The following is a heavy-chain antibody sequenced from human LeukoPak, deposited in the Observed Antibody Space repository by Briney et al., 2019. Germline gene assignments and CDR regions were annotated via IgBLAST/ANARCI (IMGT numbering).Heavy chain of an antibody. CDR1: GGSISGYY. D-gene: IGHD3-10*01. V-gene: IGHV4-59*01. CDR2: IYYSGST. Sequence: SETLSLTCTVSGGSISGYYWSWIRQPAGKGLEWIGYIYYSGSTNYNPSLKSRVTISVDTSKNQFSLKLSSVTAADTAVYYCARKREFDYYYYMDVWGKGTTVTVSS. CDR3: ARKREFDYYYYMDV. J-gene: IGHJ6*03.